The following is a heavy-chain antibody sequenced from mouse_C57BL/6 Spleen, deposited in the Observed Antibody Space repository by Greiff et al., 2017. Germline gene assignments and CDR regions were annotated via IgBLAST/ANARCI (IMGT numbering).Heavy chain of an antibody. CDR1: GYTFTSYW. V-gene: IGHV1-52*01. J-gene: IGHJ4*01. D-gene: IGHD1-1*02. CDR3: ARSGGLYYAMDY. Sequence: QVQLQQPGAELVRPGSSVKLSCKASGYTFTSYWMHWVKQRPIQGLEWIGNIDPSDSETHYNQKFKDKATLTVDKSSSTAYMQLSSLTSEDSAVYYGARSGGLYYAMDYWGQGTSVTVSS. CDR2: IDPSDSET.